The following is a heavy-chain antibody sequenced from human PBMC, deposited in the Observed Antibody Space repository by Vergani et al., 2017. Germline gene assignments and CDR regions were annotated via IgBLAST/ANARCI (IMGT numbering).Heavy chain of an antibody. CDR3: ARHPNRGGYWNYRTSHDAFDI. V-gene: IGHV3-21*01. D-gene: IGHD1-7*01. Sequence: EVQLVESGGGLVKPGGSLRLSCAASGFTFSSYSMNWVRQAPGKGLEWVSSISSSSSYIYYADSVKGRFTISRDNAKNSLYLQMNSLRAEDTAVYYCARHPNRGGYWNYRTSHDAFDIWGQGTMVTVSS. CDR2: ISSSSSYI. CDR1: GFTFSSYS. J-gene: IGHJ3*02.